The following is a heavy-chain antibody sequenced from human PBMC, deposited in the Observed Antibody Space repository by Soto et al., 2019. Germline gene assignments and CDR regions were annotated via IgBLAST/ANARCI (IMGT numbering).Heavy chain of an antibody. CDR1: GYTFTDYY. CDR3: ARGPSHGALDI. CDR2: INPNSGET. Sequence: QVQLAQSGAEVKNPGASVKVSCKASGYTFTDYYIHWLRQAPAQGLELMGWINPNSGETKYAQKFQGWATMTRDTSISTTYMELSRLTSDDPALYYCARGPSHGALDIWGQGTIITVSS. J-gene: IGHJ3*02. V-gene: IGHV1-2*04.